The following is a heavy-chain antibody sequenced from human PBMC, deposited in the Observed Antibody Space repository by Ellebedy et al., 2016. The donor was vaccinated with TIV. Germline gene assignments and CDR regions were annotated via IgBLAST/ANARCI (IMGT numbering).Heavy chain of an antibody. D-gene: IGHD2-15*01. CDR2: INPNSGAT. Sequence: ASVKVSXKASGYTFTTYDSNWPRQAPGQGLAWMGWINPNSGATDVAQKFQGRVTMTRDTSISTAYMELSRLRSDDMAVYYCARERDKGASTVGHWGQGTLVTVSS. V-gene: IGHV1-2*02. CDR3: ARERDKGASTVGH. CDR1: GYTFTTYD. J-gene: IGHJ4*01.